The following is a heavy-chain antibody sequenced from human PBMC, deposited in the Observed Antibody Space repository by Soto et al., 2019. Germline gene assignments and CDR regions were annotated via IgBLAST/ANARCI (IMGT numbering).Heavy chain of an antibody. CDR2: IKGDGSST. D-gene: IGHD1-26*01. V-gene: IGHV3-74*01. Sequence: EPLVESGGGLVQPGGSLRLACAASGFTFSDYWMHWVRQAPGTGLVWVSRIKGDGSSTIQADFMEGRFTISRDNAKSTLYLQMTILRAEHTAVYYWARGGKYIYAMDVWGQGTPVTFSS. CDR1: GFTFSDYW. CDR3: ARGGKYIYAMDV. J-gene: IGHJ6*01.